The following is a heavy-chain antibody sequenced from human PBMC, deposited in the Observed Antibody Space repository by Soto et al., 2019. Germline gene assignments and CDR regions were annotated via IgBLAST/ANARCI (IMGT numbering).Heavy chain of an antibody. CDR1: GGSISTSNW. J-gene: IGHJ6*02. Sequence: SETLSLTCAVSGGSISTSNWWSWVRQPPGKGLEWIGEIYHSGSTNYNPSLKSRVTISVDKSKNQFSLKLSSVTAADTAVYYCARVEKLGGHYYYYGMDVWGPGTKVTVYS. CDR3: ARVEKLGGHYYYYGMDV. CDR2: IYHSGST. D-gene: IGHD3-10*01. V-gene: IGHV4-4*02.